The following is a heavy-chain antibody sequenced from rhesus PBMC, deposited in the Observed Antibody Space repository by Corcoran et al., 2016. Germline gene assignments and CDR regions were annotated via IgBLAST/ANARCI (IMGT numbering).Heavy chain of an antibody. CDR2: CEPEDGEA. CDR1: GYTFIDYF. CDR3: AGATFDY. V-gene: IGHV1-111*02. D-gene: IGHD1-44*02. Sequence: EVQLVQSGAEVKKPGASVKISCKASGYTFIDYFLQWVRQAPGKGLEWMGRCEPEDGEAIHARKFQDRVTFTADTSTDTAYMELSSLRSEDTAVYYCAGATFDYWGQGVLVTVSS. J-gene: IGHJ4*01.